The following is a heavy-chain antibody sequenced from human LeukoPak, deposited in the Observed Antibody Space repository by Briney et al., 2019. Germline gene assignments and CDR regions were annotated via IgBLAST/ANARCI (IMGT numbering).Heavy chain of an antibody. J-gene: IGHJ6*04. CDR2: INHSGST. Sequence: SETLSLTCAVYGGSFSGYYWSWIRQPPGKGLEWIGEINHSGSTNYNPSLKSRVTISVDTSKNQFSLKLSSVTAADTAVYYCARDYYYGMDVWGKGTTVTASS. V-gene: IGHV4-34*01. CDR1: GGSFSGYY. CDR3: ARDYYYGMDV.